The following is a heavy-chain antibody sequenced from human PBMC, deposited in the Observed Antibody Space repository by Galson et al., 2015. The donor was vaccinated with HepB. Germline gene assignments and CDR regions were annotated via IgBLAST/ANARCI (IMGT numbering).Heavy chain of an antibody. CDR1: GFTVSSNY. V-gene: IGHV3-66*01. CDR3: ARAILSLRIAVAGPVYGMDV. CDR2: IYSGGST. D-gene: IGHD6-19*01. Sequence: SLRLSCAASGFTVSSNYMSWVRQAPGKGLEWVSVIYSGGSTYYADSVKGRFTIYRAKSKNTRYLQMNSLRAEDTAVYYCARAILSLRIAVAGPVYGMDVWGQGTTVTVSS. J-gene: IGHJ6*02.